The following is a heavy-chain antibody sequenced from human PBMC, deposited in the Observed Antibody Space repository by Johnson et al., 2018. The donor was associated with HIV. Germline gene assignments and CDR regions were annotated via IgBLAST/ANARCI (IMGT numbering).Heavy chain of an antibody. CDR1: GFTVSSNY. V-gene: IGHV3-7*03. J-gene: IGHJ3*02. D-gene: IGHD1-1*01. CDR3: ARPMWELEVYDAFDI. CDR2: IKQDGSEK. Sequence: VQLVESGGGLVQPGGSLRLSCAASGFTVSSNYMSLVRQAPGKGLEWVANIKQDGSEKYYVDSVKGRFTISRDNAKNSLYLQMNSLRAEDTAVYYCARPMWELEVYDAFDIWGQGTMVTVSS.